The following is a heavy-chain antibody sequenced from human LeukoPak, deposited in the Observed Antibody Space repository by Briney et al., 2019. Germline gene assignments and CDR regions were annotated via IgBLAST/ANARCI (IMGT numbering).Heavy chain of an antibody. CDR3: ARIRGTYCVSTSCSFEDF. CDR1: GFSLSTTGMS. CDR2: IDWDDDK. J-gene: IGHJ4*02. V-gene: IGHV2-70*17. D-gene: IGHD2-2*01. Sequence: SGPTLVNPTETLTLTCTFSGFSLSTTGMSVSWIRQPPGKALEWLARIDWDDDKFYSTSLKTRLTISKDTSRSQVVLTVTDMGPVDTATYYCARIRGTYCVSTSCSFEDFWGQGTLVTVSS.